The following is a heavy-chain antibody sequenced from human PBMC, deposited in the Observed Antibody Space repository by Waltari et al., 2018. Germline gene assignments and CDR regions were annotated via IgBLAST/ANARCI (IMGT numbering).Heavy chain of an antibody. D-gene: IGHD3-9*01. CDR1: GYNFTSFD. V-gene: IGHV1-8*01. CDR2: PNPDRGAF. CDR3: AKIPNYDMVPGPEGPNYYYYGMDV. J-gene: IGHJ6*02. Sequence: QEHLVQSGAEVRKPGASVTVSCKTSGYNFTSFDINWVRQAPGQGLEWVGWPNPDRGAFGQAKWFQGRVTMTSDKSMRSVYMQLTTLTSEDTAVYYCAKIPNYDMVPGPEGPNYYYYGMDVWGQGTAVIVSS.